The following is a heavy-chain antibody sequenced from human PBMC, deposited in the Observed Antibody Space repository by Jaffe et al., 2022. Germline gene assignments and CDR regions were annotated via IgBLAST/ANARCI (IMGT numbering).Heavy chain of an antibody. CDR3: GYYGSGSLRDYYYMDV. V-gene: IGHV4-38-2*01. Sequence: QVQLQESGPGLVKPSETLSLTCAVSGYSISSGYYWGWIRQPPGKGLEWIGSIYHSGSTYYNPSLKSRVTISVDTSKNQFSLKLSSVTAADTAVYYCGYYGSGSLRDYYYMDVWGKGTTVTVSS. J-gene: IGHJ6*03. CDR2: IYHSGST. CDR1: GYSISSGYY. D-gene: IGHD3-10*01.